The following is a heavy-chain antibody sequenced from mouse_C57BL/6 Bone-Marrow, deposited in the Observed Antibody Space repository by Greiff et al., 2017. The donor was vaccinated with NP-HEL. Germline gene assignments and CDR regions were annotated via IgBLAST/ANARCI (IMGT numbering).Heavy chain of an antibody. J-gene: IGHJ1*03. CDR2: IHPNSGST. CDR1: GYTFTSYW. V-gene: IGHV1-64*01. CDR3: ARSPYYYGSSQGYWYFDV. D-gene: IGHD1-1*01. Sequence: QVQLKQPGAELVKPGASVKLSCKASGYTFTSYWMHWVKQRPGQGLEWIGMIHPNSGSTNYNEKFKSKATLTVDKSSSTAYMQLSSLTSEDSAVYYCARSPYYYGSSQGYWYFDVWGTGTTVTVSS.